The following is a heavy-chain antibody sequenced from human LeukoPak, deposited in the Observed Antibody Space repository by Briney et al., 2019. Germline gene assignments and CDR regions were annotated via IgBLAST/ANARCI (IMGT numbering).Heavy chain of an antibody. J-gene: IGHJ5*02. V-gene: IGHV1-8*01. D-gene: IGHD2-8*01. Sequence: ASVKVSCKASGYTFTSYDINWVRQATGQGLEWMGWMNPNSGNTGYAQKFQGRVTMTRNTSISTAYMELSSLRSEDTAVYYCARGTDIVLMVYADNWFDPWGQGALVTVSS. CDR3: ARGTDIVLMVYADNWFDP. CDR2: MNPNSGNT. CDR1: GYTFTSYD.